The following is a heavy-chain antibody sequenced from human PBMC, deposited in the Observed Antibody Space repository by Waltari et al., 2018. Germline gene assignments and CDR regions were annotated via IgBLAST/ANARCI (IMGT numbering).Heavy chain of an antibody. Sequence: VRLQLSGPVLVKPPETLSLPRSVSGGSIYNYFWNWLRRPPGKALQWIGFIRHTGVTKSNPSRKSRVTMTVDTSKSQISLRLTSVSATDTAVYFCARWDSPGRYFGDGGQGTPVTVSS. CDR1: GGSIYNYF. D-gene: IGHD1-20*01. V-gene: IGHV4-59*08. J-gene: IGHJ4*02. CDR3: ARWDSPGRYFGD. CDR2: IRHTGVT.